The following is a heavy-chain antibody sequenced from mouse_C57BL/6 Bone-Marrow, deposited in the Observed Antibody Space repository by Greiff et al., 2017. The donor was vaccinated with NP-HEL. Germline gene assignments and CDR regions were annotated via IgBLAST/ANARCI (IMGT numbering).Heavy chain of an antibody. Sequence: EVKLVESGGGLVQPGGSLKLSCAASGFTFSDYYMYWVRQTPEKRLEWVAYLSNGGGSTYYPDTVKGRFTISRDNAKNTLYLQMSRLKSEDTAMYYCARHGDFDVWGTGTTVTVSS. CDR2: LSNGGGST. CDR3: ARHGDFDV. V-gene: IGHV5-12*01. CDR1: GFTFSDYY. J-gene: IGHJ1*03.